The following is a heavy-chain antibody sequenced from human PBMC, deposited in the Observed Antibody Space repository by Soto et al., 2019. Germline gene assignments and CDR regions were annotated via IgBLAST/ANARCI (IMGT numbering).Heavy chain of an antibody. D-gene: IGHD1-26*01. CDR1: GGSINIIDYY. Sequence: QLQLQESGPGLVKPSETLSLICAASGGSINIIDYYWDWIRQPPGKGLEWIGSIYYSGSTYSNPSLQSRVTISIDKSKNQVSLKLNSVTAADTAVYYCARHRRVGTTRAYAFEIWGQGTLVTVSS. CDR2: IYYSGST. CDR3: ARHRRVGTTRAYAFEI. J-gene: IGHJ3*02. V-gene: IGHV4-39*01.